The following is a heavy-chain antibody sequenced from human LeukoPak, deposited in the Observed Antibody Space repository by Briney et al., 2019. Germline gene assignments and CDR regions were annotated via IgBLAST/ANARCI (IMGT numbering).Heavy chain of an antibody. D-gene: IGHD3-3*01. J-gene: IGHJ4*02. Sequence: ASVKVSCKASGYTFTSYYMHWVRQAPGQGLEWMGIINPSGGSTSYAQKFQGRVTMTRDTSTSAVYMELSSLRSDDTAVYYCARGWYDFPFDYWGQGTLVTVSS. V-gene: IGHV1-46*01. CDR2: INPSGGST. CDR1: GYTFTSYY. CDR3: ARGWYDFPFDY.